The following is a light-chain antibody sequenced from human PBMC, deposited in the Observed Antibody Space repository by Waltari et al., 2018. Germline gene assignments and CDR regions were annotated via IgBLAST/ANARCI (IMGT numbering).Light chain of an antibody. CDR2: AAS. J-gene: IGKJ1*01. Sequence: DIQMTQSPSPLSASVGDRVTITCRASQSISSYFYWYQQKPEKAPQLLIYAASSLQSGVPSRFSGRGSGTDFTLTITSLQPEDFATYYCQQGHSTPRTFGQGTKVEIK. CDR3: QQGHSTPRT. CDR1: QSISSY. V-gene: IGKV1-39*01.